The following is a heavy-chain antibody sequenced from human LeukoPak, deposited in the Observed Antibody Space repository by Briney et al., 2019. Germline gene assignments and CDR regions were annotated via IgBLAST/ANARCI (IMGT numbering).Heavy chain of an antibody. CDR2: ISSSGSTI. CDR1: GFTFSSYE. D-gene: IGHD3-22*01. V-gene: IGHV3-48*03. CDR3: VVGDYYDSSGYYRALQH. J-gene: IGHJ1*01. Sequence: GGSLRLSCAASGFTFSSYEMNWVRQAPGKGLEWVSYISSSGSTIYYADSVKGRFTISRDNAKNSLYLQMNSLRAEDTAVYYCVVGDYYDSSGYYRALQHWGQGTLVTVSS.